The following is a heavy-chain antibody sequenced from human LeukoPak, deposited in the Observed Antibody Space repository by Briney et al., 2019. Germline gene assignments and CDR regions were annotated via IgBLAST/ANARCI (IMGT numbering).Heavy chain of an antibody. CDR3: ATAPRGASDYTDV. D-gene: IGHD1-26*01. V-gene: IGHV3-48*01. CDR1: AFSLNTYS. CDR2: ISVSGII. J-gene: IGHJ6*03. Sequence: GGSLGLSCAASAFSLNTYSMNWVRQTPGKGLEWLSHISVSGIIHYAESVKGRFSISRDNGRNSVSLQMNRLRVGDTGVYFCATAPRGASDYTDVWGRGTTVSVSS.